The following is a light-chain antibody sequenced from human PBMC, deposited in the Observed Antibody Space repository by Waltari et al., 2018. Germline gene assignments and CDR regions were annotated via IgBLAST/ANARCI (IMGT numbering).Light chain of an antibody. CDR1: QSVSSN. CDR2: GAS. CDR3: QQYNNWPPGT. J-gene: IGKJ1*01. Sequence: EIVMTQSPATLSVSPGERATLSCRASQSVSSNLAWYQQKPGQAPRLLIYGASTRATGIPARCSGSGSGTEFTRTISSLQAEDFAVYYCQQYNNWPPGTFGQGTKVEIK. V-gene: IGKV3-15*01.